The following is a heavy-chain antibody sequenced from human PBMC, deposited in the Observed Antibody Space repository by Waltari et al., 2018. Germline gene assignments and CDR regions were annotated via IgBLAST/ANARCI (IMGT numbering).Heavy chain of an antibody. CDR1: GYTLTEYY. Sequence: EVQLVQSGAEVKKPGATVKISCKASGYTLTEYYMHSVQQAPGKGLEWVGRIDPELGETKYAEKFQGRATITADTSIDTAYMELSSLRSDDTAIFYCARTTTFKSLDYWGQGTLVTVSS. V-gene: IGHV1-69-2*01. D-gene: IGHD1-7*01. CDR2: IDPELGET. J-gene: IGHJ4*02. CDR3: ARTTTFKSLDY.